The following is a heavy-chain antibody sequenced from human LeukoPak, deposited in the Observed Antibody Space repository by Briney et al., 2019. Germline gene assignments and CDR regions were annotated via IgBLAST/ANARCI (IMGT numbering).Heavy chain of an antibody. CDR1: GYTFTSYW. V-gene: IGHV5-51*01. D-gene: IGHD6-19*01. CDR3: ASGIAVANPDY. Sequence: KVSCKASGYTFTSYWIGWVRQMPGKGLEWMGIIYPGDSDTRYSPSFQGQVTISADKSISTAYLQWSSLKASDTAMYYCASGIAVANPDYWGQGTLVTVSS. CDR2: IYPGDSDT. J-gene: IGHJ4*02.